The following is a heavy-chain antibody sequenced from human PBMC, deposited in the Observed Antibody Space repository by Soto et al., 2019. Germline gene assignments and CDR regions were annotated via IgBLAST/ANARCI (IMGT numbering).Heavy chain of an antibody. V-gene: IGHV3-74*01. Sequence: PGGSLRLSCAVSGFTFSNFWMHWVRRAPGKGLVWVSRITSDGSITTYADSVKGRFTISRDNAKNTVYLQMNSLRAEDTAVYYCATLNSFGSDYWGRRTLVTVSS. D-gene: IGHD5-18*01. J-gene: IGHJ4*02. CDR2: ITSDGSIT. CDR1: GFTFSNFW. CDR3: ATLNSFGSDY.